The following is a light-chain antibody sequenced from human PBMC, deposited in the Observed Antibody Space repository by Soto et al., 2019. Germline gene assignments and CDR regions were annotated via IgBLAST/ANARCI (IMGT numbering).Light chain of an antibody. CDR2: GAS. Sequence: DIQMTQSPSSLSASIGDRVTITCRASQAISHYLAWYQQKPGKVPKLLIYGASTLQSGVPSRFSGSGSGTEFSLTISSLQPEDVATYYCQNYSSFLSITFGQGTRLEIK. CDR3: QNYSSFLSIT. V-gene: IGKV1-27*01. CDR1: QAISHY. J-gene: IGKJ5*01.